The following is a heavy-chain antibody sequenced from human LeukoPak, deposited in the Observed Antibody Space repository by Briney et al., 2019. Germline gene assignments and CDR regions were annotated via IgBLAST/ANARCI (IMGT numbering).Heavy chain of an antibody. Sequence: PSETLSLTCTVSGGSISSYYWSWIRQPPGKGLELIGYIYYRGSTNYNPSLKSRVTISVDTSKNQFSLKLTSVTAADTAVYYCASSATNSWLDYWGQGTLVTVSS. CDR2: IYYRGST. CDR1: GGSISSYY. D-gene: IGHD6-13*01. J-gene: IGHJ4*02. CDR3: ASSATNSWLDY. V-gene: IGHV4-59*01.